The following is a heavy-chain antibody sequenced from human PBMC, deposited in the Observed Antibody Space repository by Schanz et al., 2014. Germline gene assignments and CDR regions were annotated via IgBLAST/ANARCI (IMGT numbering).Heavy chain of an antibody. D-gene: IGHD2-2*01. CDR2: ISSASSTI. V-gene: IGHV3-48*01. CDR1: GFTFSSYS. J-gene: IGHJ5*02. Sequence: EVQLVESGGGLVQPGGSLRLSCAASGFTFSSYSINWVRQAPGKGLEWVSYISSASSTINYADSVKGRFTISRDNAKNSLFLQMNSLRAEDTAVYYCARAGYDADNWFDPWGQGTLXTVSS. CDR3: ARAGYDADNWFDP.